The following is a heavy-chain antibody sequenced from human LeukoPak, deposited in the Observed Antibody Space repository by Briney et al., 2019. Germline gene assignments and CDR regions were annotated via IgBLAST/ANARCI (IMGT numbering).Heavy chain of an antibody. CDR2: INHSGST. V-gene: IGHV4-34*01. CDR1: GGSFSGDY. D-gene: IGHD3-10*01. Sequence: SETLSLTCAVYGGSFSGDYWSWSRQPPGKGLGWIGEINHSGSTNYNPSPKSRVTVSVDTSKNQFSLKLSTVTAADTAVYYCARDVITMVRGVIINYYYDYMDVWGKGTTVTISS. J-gene: IGHJ6*03. CDR3: ARDVITMVRGVIINYYYDYMDV.